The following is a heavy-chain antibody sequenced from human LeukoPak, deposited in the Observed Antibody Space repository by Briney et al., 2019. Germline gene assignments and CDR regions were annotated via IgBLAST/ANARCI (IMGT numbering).Heavy chain of an antibody. Sequence: AGGSLRLSCAGSGFTSSNYGMHWVRQAPGKGLEWVSYISSSSSTIYYADSVKGRFTISRDNAKNSLYLQMNSLRDEDTAVYYCARSTYGSGSYYFDYWGQGTLVTVSS. D-gene: IGHD3-10*01. V-gene: IGHV3-48*02. CDR1: GFTSSNYG. J-gene: IGHJ4*02. CDR3: ARSTYGSGSYYFDY. CDR2: ISSSSSTI.